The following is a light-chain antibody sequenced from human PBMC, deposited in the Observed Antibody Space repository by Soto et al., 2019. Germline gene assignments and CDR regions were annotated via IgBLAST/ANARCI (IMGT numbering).Light chain of an antibody. CDR1: QTISTY. CDR2: DVS. Sequence: DIQMTQSPSSLSASVGDRVTISCRASQTISTYLHWYQHKPGKVPRLLISDVSTLQSGVPGRFRGSGSETDFTLTIDGLQPEDFAVYYCQQSYITPPITFGQGTRLEVK. CDR3: QQSYITPPIT. V-gene: IGKV1-39*01. J-gene: IGKJ5*01.